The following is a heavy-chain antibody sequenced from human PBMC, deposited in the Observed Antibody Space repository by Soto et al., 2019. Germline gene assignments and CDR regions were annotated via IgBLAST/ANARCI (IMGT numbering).Heavy chain of an antibody. CDR2: IYHSGST. V-gene: IGHV4-30-2*01. J-gene: IGHJ5*02. CDR3: ARARRYYDSSGYSNWFDP. CDR1: GGSISSGGYS. Sequence: PSETLSLTCAVSGGSISSGGYSWSWIRQPPGKGLEWIGYIYHSGSTYYNPSLKSRVTISVDRSKNQFSLKLSSVTAADTAVYYCARARRYYDSSGYSNWFDPWGQGTLVTVYS. D-gene: IGHD3-22*01.